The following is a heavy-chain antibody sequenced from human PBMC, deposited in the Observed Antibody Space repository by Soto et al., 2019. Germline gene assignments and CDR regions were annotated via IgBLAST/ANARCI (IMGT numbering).Heavy chain of an antibody. CDR2: IIPIFGTA. V-gene: IGHV1-69*12. CDR3: ARHSRNYYLFDC. CDR1: GGTFSSYA. Sequence: QVQLVQSGAEVKKPGSSVKVSCKASGGTFSSYAISWVRQAPGQGLEWMGGIIPIFGTANYAQKFQGRVTXXAXQSTSTAYMELSSLRSADTAVYYCARHSRNYYLFDCWGQGTLVTVSS. J-gene: IGHJ4*02. D-gene: IGHD1-26*01.